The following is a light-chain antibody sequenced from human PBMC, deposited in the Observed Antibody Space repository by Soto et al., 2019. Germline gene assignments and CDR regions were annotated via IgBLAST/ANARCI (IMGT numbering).Light chain of an antibody. J-gene: IGKJ1*01. CDR3: QQYNGYWT. Sequence: DIKMTQSPSTLSASVGDRVTITCRASQSISDSLAWYQQKPGKAPKLLIYEASSLKSGVPSRFSGSRSGTEYTLTISSLQPDDFETYYCQQYNGYWTFGQGTKVEIK. CDR2: EAS. V-gene: IGKV1-5*03. CDR1: QSISDS.